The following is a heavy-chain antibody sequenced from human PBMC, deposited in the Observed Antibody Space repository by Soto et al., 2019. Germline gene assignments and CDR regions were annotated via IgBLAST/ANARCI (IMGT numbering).Heavy chain of an antibody. Sequence: SETLSLTCTVSGGSVSSGDYYWSWIRQPPGKGLEWIGYIYYSGNTNYNPSLKSRVIISVDTSKNLFSLKLTSVTAADTAVYYCARIKVDKSMIYWLDPWGQGTLVTVSS. D-gene: IGHD3-16*01. V-gene: IGHV4-61*08. CDR1: GGSVSSGDYY. CDR3: ARIKVDKSMIYWLDP. J-gene: IGHJ5*02. CDR2: IYYSGNT.